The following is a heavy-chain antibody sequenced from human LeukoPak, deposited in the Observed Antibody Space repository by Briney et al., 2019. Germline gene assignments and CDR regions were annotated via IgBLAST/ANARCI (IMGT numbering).Heavy chain of an antibody. Sequence: SETLSLTCAVSGDSISTTRYYWGWIRQSPRKGLEWIGSIYPSGSTYYNPSLKSRVTISVDTSKNQFSVKLSSVTAADTAVYYCARRGSSWNWFDPWGQGTLVTVSS. CDR3: ARRGSSWNWFDP. D-gene: IGHD6-13*01. CDR1: GDSISTTRYY. V-gene: IGHV4-39*07. J-gene: IGHJ5*02. CDR2: IYPSGST.